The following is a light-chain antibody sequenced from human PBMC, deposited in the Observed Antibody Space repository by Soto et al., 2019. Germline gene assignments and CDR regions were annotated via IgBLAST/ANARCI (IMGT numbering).Light chain of an antibody. CDR1: QSVSTN. J-gene: IGKJ1*01. V-gene: IGKV3-15*01. CDR2: GAS. CDR3: QQYNNWPPWT. Sequence: EIVLTQSPATLSLSPGERATLSSRTSQSVSTNLAWYQQKPGQAPRLLIYGASTRATGIPARFSGSGSGTEFTLTISSLQSEDFAVYYCQQYNNWPPWTFGQGTKVDI.